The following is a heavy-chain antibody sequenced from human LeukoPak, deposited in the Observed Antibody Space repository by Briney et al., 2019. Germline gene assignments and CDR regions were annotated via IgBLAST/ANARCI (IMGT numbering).Heavy chain of an antibody. CDR2: INPNSGGT. D-gene: IGHD3-3*01. CDR1: GYTFTGYY. Sequence: ASVKVSCKASGYTFTGYYMRWVRQAPGQGAEWMGWINPNSGGTNYAQKDQGRVTMTRDTSISTAYMELSRLRSDDTAAYYCASPLRFNYDAFDIWGQGTIVNGSS. CDR3: ASPLRFNYDAFDI. V-gene: IGHV1-2*02. J-gene: IGHJ3*02.